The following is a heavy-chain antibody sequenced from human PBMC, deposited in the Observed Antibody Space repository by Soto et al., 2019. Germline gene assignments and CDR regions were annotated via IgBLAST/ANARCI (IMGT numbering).Heavy chain of an antibody. CDR1: GFTFDYYW. CDR3: ARGSSNAFDI. CDR2: IKPDGSDK. Sequence: EVPLVESGGGLVQPGESLRLSCAASGFTFDYYWMNWVRQAPGKGPEWVANIKPDGSDKNYVDSVKGRFTISRDNAKNSLFLQMNSLRAEDTAVYYCARGSSNAFDIWGQGTMVTVSS. J-gene: IGHJ3*02. V-gene: IGHV3-7*02.